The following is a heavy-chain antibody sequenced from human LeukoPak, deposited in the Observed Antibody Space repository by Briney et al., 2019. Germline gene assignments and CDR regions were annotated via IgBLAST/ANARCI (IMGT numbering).Heavy chain of an antibody. CDR1: GYSFTGYH. Sequence: ASVKVSCKASGYSFTGYHIHWVRQAPGQGLEWMGWINPNSGGTNYAQKFQGRVTMTSDTSISTAYMELSRLRPDDTAVYYCARDIGSGYSYGLYNWFDPWGQGTLVTVSS. V-gene: IGHV1-2*02. CDR3: ARDIGSGYSYGLYNWFDP. CDR2: INPNSGGT. J-gene: IGHJ5*02. D-gene: IGHD5-18*01.